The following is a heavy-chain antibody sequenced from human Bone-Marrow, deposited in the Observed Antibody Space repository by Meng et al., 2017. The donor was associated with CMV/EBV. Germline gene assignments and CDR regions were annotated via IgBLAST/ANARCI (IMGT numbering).Heavy chain of an antibody. J-gene: IGHJ6*02. CDR2: ISSSSSYI. D-gene: IGHD2-2*01. CDR3: ARGLTPSWGYYGMDV. CDR1: GFTFSSYS. Sequence: GESLKISCAASGFTFSSYSMNWVRQAPGKGLEWVSSISSSSSYIYYADSVKGRFTISRDNAKNSLYLQMNSLRAEDTAVYYCARGLTPSWGYYGMDVWGQGTTVTVSS. V-gene: IGHV3-21*01.